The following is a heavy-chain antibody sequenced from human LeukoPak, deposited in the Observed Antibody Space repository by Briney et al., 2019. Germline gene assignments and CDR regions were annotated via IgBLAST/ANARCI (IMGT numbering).Heavy chain of an antibody. V-gene: IGHV3-15*01. CDR1: GFTFSNAW. CDR2: IKSKTDGGTT. J-gene: IGHJ4*02. Sequence: PGGSLRLSPAASGFTFSNAWMSWVRQAPGKGLEWGGRIKSKTDGGTTDYAAAVKGRFTISIDDSKNTLYLRMNSLKTEDTAVYYCSTDLCSSVSCYRGPFDYWGQGTLVTVSS. D-gene: IGHD2-2*02. CDR3: STDLCSSVSCYRGPFDY.